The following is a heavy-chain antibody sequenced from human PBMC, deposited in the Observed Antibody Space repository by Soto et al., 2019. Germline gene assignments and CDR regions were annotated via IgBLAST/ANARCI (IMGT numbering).Heavy chain of an antibody. CDR2: IIPIFGTA. D-gene: IGHD1-26*01. CDR3: ARDGGRHSGGIDY. Sequence: QVQLVQSGAEVKKPGSSVKVSCKASGGTFSSYSINWVRQAPGQGREWMGEIIPIFGTANYAQQFQGRVTITADESTSTAYMELSSLRSEDTAVYYCARDGGRHSGGIDYWGQGTLVTVSS. V-gene: IGHV1-69*01. J-gene: IGHJ4*02. CDR1: GGTFSSYS.